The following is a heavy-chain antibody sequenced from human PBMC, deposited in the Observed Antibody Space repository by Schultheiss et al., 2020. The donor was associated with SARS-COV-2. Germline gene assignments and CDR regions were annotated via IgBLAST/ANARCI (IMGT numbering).Heavy chain of an antibody. CDR3: ARDSRGTVDY. J-gene: IGHJ4*02. Sequence: SETLSLTCAVYGGSFSGYYWSWIRQPPGKGLEWIGEINHSGSTNYNPSLKSRVTISVDTSKNQFSLKRSSVTAADTAVYYCARDSRGTVDYWGQGTLVTVSS. D-gene: IGHD1-26*01. CDR1: GGSFSGYY. V-gene: IGHV4-34*01. CDR2: INHSGST.